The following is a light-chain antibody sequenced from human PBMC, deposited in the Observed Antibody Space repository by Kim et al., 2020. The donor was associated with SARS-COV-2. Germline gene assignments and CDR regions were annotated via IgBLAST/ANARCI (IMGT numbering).Light chain of an antibody. CDR3: QPRVGWPPEEYS. J-gene: IGKJ2*03. Sequence: ERVILSFQARQRVNNILPCYQQTPSQAPSLIIHDTSIKAAGSPARFGGSGSGTDFPLTISSLEPEYSARYFCQPRVGWPPEEYSFGQETKLE. CDR1: QRVNNI. CDR2: DTS. V-gene: IGKV3-11*01.